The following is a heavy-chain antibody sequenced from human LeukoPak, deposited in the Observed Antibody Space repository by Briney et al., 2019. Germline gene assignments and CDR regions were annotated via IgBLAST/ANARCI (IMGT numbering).Heavy chain of an antibody. Sequence: GGSLRLSCAASGVTFSDHCMDWVRQAPGKGLEWVGRTRDGSKGDTTEYAASVKGRFTISRDDSKNSLYLEMNGLRTEDTAVYYCVRTLISGGHYYFASWGQGTLVTVSS. D-gene: IGHD3/OR15-3a*01. CDR2: TRDGSKGDTT. CDR3: VRTLISGGHYYFAS. CDR1: GVTFSDHC. J-gene: IGHJ4*02. V-gene: IGHV3-72*01.